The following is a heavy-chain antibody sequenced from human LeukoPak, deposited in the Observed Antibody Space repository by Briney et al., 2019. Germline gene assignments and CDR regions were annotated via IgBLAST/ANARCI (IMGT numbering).Heavy chain of an antibody. CDR2: ISGSGGST. CDR3: AKVYDILTGYDAFDI. Sequence: GGSLRLSCAASGFTFSSYALSWVRQAPGKGLEWVSAISGSGGSTYYADSVKGRFTISRDNSKNTLYLQMNSLRAEDTAVYYCAKVYDILTGYDAFDIWGQGTMVTVSS. D-gene: IGHD3-9*01. V-gene: IGHV3-23*01. CDR1: GFTFSSYA. J-gene: IGHJ3*02.